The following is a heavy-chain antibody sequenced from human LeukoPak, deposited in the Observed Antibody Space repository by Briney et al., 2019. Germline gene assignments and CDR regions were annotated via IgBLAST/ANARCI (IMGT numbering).Heavy chain of an antibody. J-gene: IGHJ4*02. V-gene: IGHV1-46*01. D-gene: IGHD3-22*01. Sequence: ASVKVSCKASGYTFTSYYMHWVRQAPGQGLEWMGIINPSGGSTSYAQKFQGRVTMTRDTSTSTVYMELSSLRSEDTAVYYCARDRYYYDSSGYIRGISFDYWGQGTQVTVSS. CDR2: INPSGGST. CDR3: ARDRYYYDSSGYIRGISFDY. CDR1: GYTFTSYY.